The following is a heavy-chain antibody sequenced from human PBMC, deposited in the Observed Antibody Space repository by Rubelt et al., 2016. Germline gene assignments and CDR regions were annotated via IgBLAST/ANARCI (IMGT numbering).Heavy chain of an antibody. D-gene: IGHD6-19*01. V-gene: IGHV4-39*01. CDR1: GGSISGSSYY. Sequence: QRQLQESGPGLVKPSETLSLTCIVSGGSISGSSYYWGWIRQPPGKGLEWIGSIYYSGSTYYNPSLKSRVTISGDTSKNQFSLKLSSVTAADTAVYYCARLSSGWYYFDYWGQGTLVTVSS. CDR2: IYYSGST. J-gene: IGHJ4*02. CDR3: ARLSSGWYYFDY.